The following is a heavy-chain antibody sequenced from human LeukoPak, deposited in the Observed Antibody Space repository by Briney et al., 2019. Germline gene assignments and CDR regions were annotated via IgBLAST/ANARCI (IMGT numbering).Heavy chain of an antibody. J-gene: IGHJ4*02. CDR1: GFTFNIYT. D-gene: IGHD2-15*01. V-gene: IGHV3-21*01. Sequence: AGSLSLTCAASGFTFNIYTFNWVRQAPGKGLEWVSSINSTSSDHDHADPVKGRFTVIRDNAKNLLYLQMSSLRAEDTAVYYCARRGGDATGHQGDFDYWGQGTLVTVSS. CDR2: INSTSSDH. CDR3: ARRGGDATGHQGDFDY.